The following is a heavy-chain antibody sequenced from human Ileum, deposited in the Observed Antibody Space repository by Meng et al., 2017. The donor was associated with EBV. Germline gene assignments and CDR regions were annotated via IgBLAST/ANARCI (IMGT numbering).Heavy chain of an antibody. D-gene: IGHD6-19*01. CDR2: SNYAGST. J-gene: IGHJ4*02. V-gene: IGHV4-34*01. CDR3: ARVMRRVNYNSGWYAKF. Sequence: VPRQQWGAGLVQSSETLSLTCAVYGGSFSGYYWTWIRQAPGRGLEWIGESNYAGSTNYNPSLKSRVTISVDTSKKQFSLNLTSVTAADTAVYYCARVMRRVNYNSGWYAKFWGQGNLVTASS. CDR1: GGSFSGYY.